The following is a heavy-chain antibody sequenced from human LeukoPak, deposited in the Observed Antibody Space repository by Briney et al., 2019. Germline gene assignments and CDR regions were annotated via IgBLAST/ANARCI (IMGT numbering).Heavy chain of an antibody. CDR3: ARVPNYYGSGSFGWFDP. V-gene: IGHV3-7*01. CDR1: GFTFSSYW. CDR2: IKQDGSEK. Sequence: SGGSLRLSCAASGFTFSSYWMSWVRQAPGKGLEWVANIKQDGSEKYYVDSVKGRFTISRDNAKNSLYLQMNSLRAEDTAVYYCARVPNYYGSGSFGWFDPWGQGTLVTVSS. D-gene: IGHD3-10*01. J-gene: IGHJ5*02.